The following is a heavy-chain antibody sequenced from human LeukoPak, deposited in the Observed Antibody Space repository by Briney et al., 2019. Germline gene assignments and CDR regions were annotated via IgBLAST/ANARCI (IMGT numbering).Heavy chain of an antibody. J-gene: IGHJ4*02. D-gene: IGHD6-19*01. CDR1: GFTFSSYD. Sequence: PGGSLRLSCAASGFTFSSYDMHWVRQATGKGLEWVSAIGTAGDTYYPGSVKGRFTISRENAKNSLYLQMNGLRAEDTAVYYCARSGLEVAGIDYWGQGTLVTVSS. V-gene: IGHV3-13*01. CDR2: IGTAGDT. CDR3: ARSGLEVAGIDY.